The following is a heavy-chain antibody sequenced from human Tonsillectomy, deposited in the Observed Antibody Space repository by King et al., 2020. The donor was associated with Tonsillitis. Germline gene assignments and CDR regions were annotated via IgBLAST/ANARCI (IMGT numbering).Heavy chain of an antibody. Sequence: VQLVESGGGLVQPGRSLRLSCAVSGCTFGDYDMHWVRQAPGKGLEWVSGMNWNGDTIGYADSVKGRFTIARDNARSSLYLHMNSLRPDDTALYSCGKDAAAVNHASLDIWGQGTMVTVSS. V-gene: IGHV3-9*01. J-gene: IGHJ3*02. D-gene: IGHD6-13*01. CDR1: GCTFGDYD. CDR3: GKDAAAVNHASLDI. CDR2: MNWNGDTI.